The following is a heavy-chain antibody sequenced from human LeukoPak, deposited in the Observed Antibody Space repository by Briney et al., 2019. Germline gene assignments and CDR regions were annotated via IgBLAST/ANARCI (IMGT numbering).Heavy chain of an antibody. CDR1: GGSFSGYY. CDR3: ARGRRLRFLEWLYQLDP. D-gene: IGHD3-3*01. J-gene: IGHJ5*02. Sequence: PSETLSLTCAVDGGSFSGYYWSWIRQPPGKGLEWIGEINDIGITNYNPSLKSRVTISVDTSKNHSYLKLSSVTAADTAVYYCARGRRLRFLEWLYQLDPWGQGTLVTVSA. CDR2: INDIGIT. V-gene: IGHV4-34*01.